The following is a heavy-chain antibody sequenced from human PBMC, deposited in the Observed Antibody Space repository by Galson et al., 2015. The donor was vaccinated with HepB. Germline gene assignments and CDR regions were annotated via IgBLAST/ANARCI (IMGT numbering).Heavy chain of an antibody. D-gene: IGHD3-22*01. CDR2: IYYSGST. Sequence: SETLSLTCTVSGGSVSSGSYYWSWIRQPPGKGLEWIGYIYYSGSTNYNPSLKSRVTISVDTSKNQFSLKLSSVTAADTAVYYCARVSTDYYDSSGYRAFDIWGQGTMVTVSS. J-gene: IGHJ3*02. V-gene: IGHV4-61*01. CDR1: GGSVSSGSYY. CDR3: ARVSTDYYDSSGYRAFDI.